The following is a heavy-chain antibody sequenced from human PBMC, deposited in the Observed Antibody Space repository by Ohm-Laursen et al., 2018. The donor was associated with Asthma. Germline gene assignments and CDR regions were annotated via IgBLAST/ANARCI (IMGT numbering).Heavy chain of an antibody. Sequence: SLRLSCSASGFTFDIYAMDWVRQAPGKGLEWVAVISFDGDTKFYADSVKGRFTVSRDNSKNTLYLQMNSLRAEDTAVYYCALNREVGDFPYYFDYWGQGTLVTVSS. D-gene: IGHD4-17*01. CDR3: ALNREVGDFPYYFDY. V-gene: IGHV3-30-3*02. CDR2: ISFDGDTK. CDR1: GFTFDIYA. J-gene: IGHJ4*02.